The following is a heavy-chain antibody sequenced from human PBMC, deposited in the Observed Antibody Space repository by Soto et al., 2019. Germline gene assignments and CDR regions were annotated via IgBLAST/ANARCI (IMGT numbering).Heavy chain of an antibody. V-gene: IGHV4-59*01. CDR1: GGSISGYY. D-gene: IGHD4-17*01. CDR2: VYNGNT. Sequence: PSETLSLTYTISGGSISGYYWTLIRQSPGKGLEYIGYVYNGNTNYNPSLNSRVTISVDTSKNQFSLKLTSATAADTAVYYCSRDVDFGEEDVWGKGTTVTVSS. CDR3: SRDVDFGEEDV. J-gene: IGHJ6*04.